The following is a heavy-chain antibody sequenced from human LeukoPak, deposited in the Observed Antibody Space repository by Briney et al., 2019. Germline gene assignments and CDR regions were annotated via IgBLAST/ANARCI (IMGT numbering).Heavy chain of an antibody. CDR2: IWYDGSHK. V-gene: IGHV3-33*01. CDR1: GFAFNTYA. CDR3: AREIFGSGGYPDF. Sequence: SGRSLRLSCAASGFAFNTYAMHWVRQAPGQGLEWVALIWYDGSHKFYSNSVRGQFTISRDNSKNAVSLQMHNLRPEDTAVYYCAREIFGSGGYPDFWGQGTLVTVSS. J-gene: IGHJ4*02. D-gene: IGHD3-10*01.